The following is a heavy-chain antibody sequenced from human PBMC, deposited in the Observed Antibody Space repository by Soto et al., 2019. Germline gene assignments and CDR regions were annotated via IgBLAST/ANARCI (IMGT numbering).Heavy chain of an antibody. Sequence: PGKGLEWIGSIFYSGSTYYNPSLKSRVTISVDTSKNQFSLKLKSVTAADTAVYYCSILFRANDGIRDFRSVLEFLRNRSSDL. CDR3: SILFRANDGIRDFRSVLEFLRNRSSDL. V-gene: IGHV4-39*03. J-gene: IGHJ2*01. D-gene: IGHD3-9*01. CDR2: IFYSGST.